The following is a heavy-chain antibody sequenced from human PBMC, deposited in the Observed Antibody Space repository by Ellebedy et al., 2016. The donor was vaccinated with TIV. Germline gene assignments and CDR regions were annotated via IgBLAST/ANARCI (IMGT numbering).Heavy chain of an antibody. V-gene: IGHV3-53*01. D-gene: IGHD4-17*01. CDR1: GFTISNNY. CDR3: ARAPTVTSVFDC. CDR2: LHSGGTT. Sequence: GESLKISXAASGFTISNNYMSWVRQAPGKGLEWVAILHSGGTTFYAASVKGRFTISRDSSKNTLYLQMNSLRVEDTAVYYCARAPTVTSVFDCWGQGTLVTVSS. J-gene: IGHJ4*02.